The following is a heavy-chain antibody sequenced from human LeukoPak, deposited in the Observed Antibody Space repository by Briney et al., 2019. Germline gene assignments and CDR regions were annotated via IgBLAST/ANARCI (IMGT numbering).Heavy chain of an antibody. J-gene: IGHJ2*01. CDR3: AKGYCSGGSCYSSDWYFDL. D-gene: IGHD2-15*01. CDR1: GFTFSSYA. V-gene: IGHV3-23*01. Sequence: GGSLRLSCAASGFTFSSYAMSWVRQAPGKGLEWVPAISGSGGSTYYADSVKGRFTISRDNSKNTLYLQMNSLRAEDTAVYYCAKGYCSGGSCYSSDWYFDLWGRGTLVTVSS. CDR2: ISGSGGST.